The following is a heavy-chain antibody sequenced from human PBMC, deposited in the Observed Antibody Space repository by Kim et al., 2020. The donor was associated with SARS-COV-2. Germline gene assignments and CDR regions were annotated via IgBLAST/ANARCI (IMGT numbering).Heavy chain of an antibody. CDR2: LNPSGGDT. CDR1: GFTFKNYA. CDR3: AIGAGSAARHINH. D-gene: IGHD6-6*01. J-gene: IGHJ1*01. V-gene: IGHV3-23*01. Sequence: GGSLRLSCAAYGFTFKNYALVLVRRAPGNGLDSVPSLNPSGGDTFYADSVKGRFTMSRDNSTNMLYLQISNLSAEEPVIYYCAIGAGSAARHINHWA.